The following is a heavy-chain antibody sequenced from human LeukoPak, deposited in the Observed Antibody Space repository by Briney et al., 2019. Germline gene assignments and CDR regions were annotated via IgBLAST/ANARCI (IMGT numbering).Heavy chain of an antibody. V-gene: IGHV4-38-2*01. J-gene: IGHJ4*02. CDR1: GYSISSGYY. CDR3: ARHPPYSSSCFDY. D-gene: IGHD6-13*01. Sequence: SETLSLTCAVSGYSISSGYYWGWIRQPPGKGLEWIGSIYHSGSTYYNPSLKSRVTISVDTSKNQFSLKRSSVTAADTAVYYCARHPPYSSSCFDYWGQGSLVTVSS. CDR2: IYHSGST.